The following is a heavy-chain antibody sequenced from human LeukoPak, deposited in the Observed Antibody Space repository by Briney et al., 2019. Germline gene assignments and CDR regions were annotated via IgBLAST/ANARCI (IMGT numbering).Heavy chain of an antibody. CDR2: IYHSGSA. CDR3: ARDGEVLSSSWFWFDP. Sequence: PSETLSLTCTVSGESISSYYWTWIRQPAGKGLEWIGNIYHSGSAYYNPSLKSRVTISVDTSKNQSSLKLSSVTAADTAVYYCARDGEVLSSSWFWFDPWGQGTLVTVSS. J-gene: IGHJ5*02. V-gene: IGHV4-59*12. CDR1: GESISSYY. D-gene: IGHD6-13*01.